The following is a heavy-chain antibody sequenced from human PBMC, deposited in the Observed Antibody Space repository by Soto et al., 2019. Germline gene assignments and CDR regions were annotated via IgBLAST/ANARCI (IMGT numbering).Heavy chain of an antibody. Sequence: SSETLSLTCTVSGGSISSFDWNWIRQSPGKGLEWIGYISYSGSTNYNPSLKSRVTISVDTSKNQFSLKLSSVTAADTAVYYCSRKDNSGYACAYWGQGTLVIGSS. V-gene: IGHV4-59*08. CDR1: GGSISSFD. CDR3: SRKDNSGYACAY. D-gene: IGHD3-22*01. J-gene: IGHJ4*02. CDR2: ISYSGST.